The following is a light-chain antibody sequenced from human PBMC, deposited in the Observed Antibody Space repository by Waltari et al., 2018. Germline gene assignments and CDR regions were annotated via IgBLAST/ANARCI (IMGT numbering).Light chain of an antibody. J-gene: IGLJ3*02. CDR3: CSYANSKWV. V-gene: IGLV2-11*01. CDR1: SSAVGGYAY. Sequence: QSVLTQPRSVSGSPGQSVAISCTGTSSAVGGYAYVSWYQQYPGKAPKVMIYGVYKRPSGVPDRFSGSKSGNTASLSISGLQAEDEADYYCCSYANSKWVFGGGTKLTVL. CDR2: GVY.